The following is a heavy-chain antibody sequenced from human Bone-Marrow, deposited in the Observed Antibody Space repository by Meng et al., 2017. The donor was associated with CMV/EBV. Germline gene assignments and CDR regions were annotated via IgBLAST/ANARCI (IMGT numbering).Heavy chain of an antibody. Sequence: ASVKVSCKASGYTFTSYGISWVRQAPGQGLEWMGWINPNSGGTNYAQKFQGRVTMTRDTSISTAYMELSRLRSDDTAVYYCAREYSSSLYYYYYGMDVWGQGTTVTVSS. CDR3: AREYSSSLYYYYYGMDV. V-gene: IGHV1-2*02. D-gene: IGHD6-6*01. J-gene: IGHJ6*02. CDR2: INPNSGGT. CDR1: GYTFTSYG.